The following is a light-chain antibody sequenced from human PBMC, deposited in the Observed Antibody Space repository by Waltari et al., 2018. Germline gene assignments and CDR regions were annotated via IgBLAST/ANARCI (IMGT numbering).Light chain of an antibody. Sequence: SFVLPQPPSLSVAPGGTAHITCALRIVGRHRVHWYQQKPGQAPVLVIYYDNDRPAGIPERFSGFTSGNTATLTISRVEAGDEADYYCQVWDTSIDVGVFGTGTKVNVL. CDR2: YDN. CDR1: IVGRHR. CDR3: QVWDTSIDVGV. J-gene: IGLJ1*01. V-gene: IGLV3-21*04.